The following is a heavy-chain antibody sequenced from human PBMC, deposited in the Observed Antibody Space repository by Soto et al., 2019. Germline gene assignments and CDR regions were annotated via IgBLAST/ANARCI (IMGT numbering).Heavy chain of an antibody. J-gene: IGHJ4*02. CDR3: ARGQPNYDILTGYYYFGY. CDR1: GYTFTSYD. V-gene: IGHV1-8*01. D-gene: IGHD3-9*01. CDR2: MNPNSGNT. Sequence: ASVKVSCKASGYTFTSYDINWVRQATGQGLEWMGWMNPNSGNTGYAQKFQGRVTMTRNNSISTAYMELSSLRSEDTAVYYCARGQPNYDILTGYYYFGYWGQGTLVTVSS.